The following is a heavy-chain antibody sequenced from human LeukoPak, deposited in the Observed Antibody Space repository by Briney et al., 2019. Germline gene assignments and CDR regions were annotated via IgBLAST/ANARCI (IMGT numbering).Heavy chain of an antibody. CDR1: GFSLSTSGMR. CDR3: ARSYDILTGYYGLFDY. V-gene: IGHV2-70*04. J-gene: IGHJ4*02. D-gene: IGHD3-9*01. Sequence: ESGPALVKPTQTLTLTCTFSGFSLSTSGMRVSWIRQPPGKALEWLARIDWDDDKFDSTSLKTRLTISKDTSKNQVVLTMTNMDPVDTATYYCARSYDILTGYYGLFDYWGQGTLVTVSS. CDR2: IDWDDDK.